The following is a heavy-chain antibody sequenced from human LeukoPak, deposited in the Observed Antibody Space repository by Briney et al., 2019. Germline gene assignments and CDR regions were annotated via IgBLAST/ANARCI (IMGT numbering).Heavy chain of an antibody. CDR3: ARDHSEAAPVYYYMDV. J-gene: IGHJ6*03. Sequence: ASVKVSCKASGGTFSSCASSWVRQSPGQGLEWMGGIIPIFGTANYAQKFQGRVTITTDESTSTAYMELSSLRSEDTAVYYCARDHSEAAPVYYYMDVWGKGTTVTVSS. CDR2: IIPIFGTA. D-gene: IGHD6-6*01. V-gene: IGHV1-69*05. CDR1: GGTFSSCA.